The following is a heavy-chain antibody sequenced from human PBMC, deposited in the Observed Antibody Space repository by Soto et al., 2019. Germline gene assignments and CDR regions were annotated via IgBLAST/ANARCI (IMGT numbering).Heavy chain of an antibody. CDR2: ISYDGSNK. V-gene: IGHV3-30*18. Sequence: PGGSLRLSCAASGFTFSSYGMHWVRQAPGKGLEWVAVISYDGSNKYYADSVKGRFTISRDNSKNSLYLQMNSLRTEDTALYYCAKDIGDTAMAPLFDYWGQGTLVTVSS. D-gene: IGHD5-18*01. J-gene: IGHJ4*02. CDR1: GFTFSSYG. CDR3: AKDIGDTAMAPLFDY.